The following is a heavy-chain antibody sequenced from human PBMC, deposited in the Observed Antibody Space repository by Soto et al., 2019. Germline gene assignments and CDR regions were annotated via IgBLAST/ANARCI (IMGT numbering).Heavy chain of an antibody. CDR3: ARENDPYYDILTGYLQAFDY. J-gene: IGHJ4*02. CDR1: GFTFSSYS. D-gene: IGHD3-9*01. CDR2: ISSSSSTI. V-gene: IGHV3-48*01. Sequence: GGSLRLSCAASGFTFSSYSMNWVRQAPGKGLEWVSYISSSSSTIYYADSVKGRFTISRDNAKNSLYLQMNSLRAEDTAVYYCARENDPYYDILTGYLQAFDYWGQGTLVTVSS.